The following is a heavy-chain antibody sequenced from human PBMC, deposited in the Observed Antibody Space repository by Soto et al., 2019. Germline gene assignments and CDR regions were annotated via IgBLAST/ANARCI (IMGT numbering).Heavy chain of an antibody. D-gene: IGHD3-22*01. V-gene: IGHV4-4*07. CDR2: VHSSGST. CDR3: AREKAVVSTGGLDL. J-gene: IGHJ5*02. CDR1: GDSISSNY. Sequence: SETLSLTCSVSGDSISSNYWSWFRQPPGKGLEWIWRVHSSGSTTYKPSLKSRVTMSGDTSKSQFSQKLTALTAADTAVHYCAREKAVVSTGGLDLWGQGTLVTVSS.